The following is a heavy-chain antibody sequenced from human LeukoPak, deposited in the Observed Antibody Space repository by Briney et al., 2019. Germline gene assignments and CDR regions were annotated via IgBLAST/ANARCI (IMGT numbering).Heavy chain of an antibody. CDR2: IYSGGST. D-gene: IGHD3-10*01. V-gene: IGHV3-53*01. CDR1: GFTVSSNY. CDR3: ARVSGSGSYKSFDY. Sequence: GGSLRLSCAASGFTVSSNYMSWVRQAPGKGLEWVSVIYSGGSTYYADSVKGRFTISRDNSKNTLYLQMNNLRAEDTAVYYCARVSGSGSYKSFDYWGRGTLVTVSS. J-gene: IGHJ4*02.